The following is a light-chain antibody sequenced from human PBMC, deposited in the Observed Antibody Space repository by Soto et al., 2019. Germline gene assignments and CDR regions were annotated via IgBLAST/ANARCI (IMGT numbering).Light chain of an antibody. CDR1: QNVSNSY. CDR3: QEYGSPPWT. CDR2: GAS. J-gene: IGKJ1*01. Sequence: EIVLTQSPGTLSLSPGERATLSCRASQNVSNSYIAWYQQKPGQAPRLLIYGASSRTTGIPDRLSGRASGTDLTLTISSMEPEDLAVYHCQEYGSPPWTFGQGTKVEIK. V-gene: IGKV3-20*01.